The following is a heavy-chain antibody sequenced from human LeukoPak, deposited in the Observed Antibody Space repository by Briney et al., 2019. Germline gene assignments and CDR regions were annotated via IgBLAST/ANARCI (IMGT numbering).Heavy chain of an antibody. CDR2: IYYSGST. CDR1: GGSFSGYY. J-gene: IGHJ4*02. D-gene: IGHD6-13*01. Sequence: SETLSLTCAVYGGSFSGYYWSWIRQPPGKGLEWIGYIYYSGSTNYNPSLKSRVTISVDTSKNQFSLKLSSVTAADTAVYYCARHYGSSSWYGYWGQGTLVTVSS. CDR3: ARHYGSSSWYGY. V-gene: IGHV4-59*08.